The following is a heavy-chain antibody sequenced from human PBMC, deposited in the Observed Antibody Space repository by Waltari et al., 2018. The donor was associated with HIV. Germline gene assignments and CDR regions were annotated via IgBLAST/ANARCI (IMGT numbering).Heavy chain of an antibody. CDR2: IYYSWGT. V-gene: IGHV4-39*01. Sequence: LQLPVPRPLRVNPPDTLALRRTGSAGPISSSSSCWRCLRQQPPTGREWIGSIYYSWGTYYSPSRRSQATIPVDTSKNQFALKMSFVKDSDTAMFYCARVQTGVDTAMGNRYVDLWGRGNLSCVSS. D-gene: IGHD5-18*01. CDR3: ARVQTGVDTAMGNRYVDL. J-gene: IGHJ2*01. CDR1: AGPISSSSSC.